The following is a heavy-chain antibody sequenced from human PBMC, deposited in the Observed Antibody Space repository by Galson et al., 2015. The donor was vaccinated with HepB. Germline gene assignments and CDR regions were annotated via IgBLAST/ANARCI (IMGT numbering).Heavy chain of an antibody. J-gene: IGHJ4*02. D-gene: IGHD3-22*01. V-gene: IGHV1-69*04. CDR3: ARGGYYYDSSGYGY. Sequence: QGLEWMGRIIPILGIANYAQKFQGRVTITADKSTSTAYMELSSLRSEDTAVYYCARGGYYYDSSGYGYWGQGTLVTVSS. CDR2: IIPILGIA.